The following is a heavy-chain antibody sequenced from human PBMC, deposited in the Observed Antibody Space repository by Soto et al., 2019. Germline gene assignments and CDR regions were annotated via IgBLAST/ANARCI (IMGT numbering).Heavy chain of an antibody. CDR3: ARQKGDIVARPPDH. D-gene: IGHD5-12*01. CDR2: ISGGGST. J-gene: IGHJ4*02. V-gene: IGHV3-23*01. Sequence: EVQLSESGGGLVQPGGSLGLSCGGAGFTFSGSAVSWVRQAPGRGLEWVSGISGGGSTEYADSVKGRFGISRDNSKDTVYLYMNSLRDDDTAVYYCARQKGDIVARPPDHWGQGILVTVSS. CDR1: GFTFSGSA.